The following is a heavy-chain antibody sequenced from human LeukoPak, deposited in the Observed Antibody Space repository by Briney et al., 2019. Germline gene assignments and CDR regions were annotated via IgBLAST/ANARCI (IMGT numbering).Heavy chain of an antibody. V-gene: IGHV3-23*01. CDR1: GFTFSSYG. CDR2: ISGSGSRT. CDR3: ARDQAGPSNALDL. D-gene: IGHD2-2*01. Sequence: QPGGSLRLSCAASGFTFSSYGMSWARQAPGKGLEWVSDISGSGSRTYYADSVKGRFTISRHNAKNTLHLQINSLRAEDTAVYYCARDQAGPSNALDLWGQGTMVTVSS. J-gene: IGHJ3*01.